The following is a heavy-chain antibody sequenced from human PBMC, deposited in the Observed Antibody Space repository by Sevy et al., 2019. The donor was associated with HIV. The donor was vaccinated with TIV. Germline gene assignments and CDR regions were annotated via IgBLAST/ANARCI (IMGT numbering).Heavy chain of an antibody. V-gene: IGHV7-4-1*02. Sequence: ASVKVSCKASGYTFTSYAMNWVRQAPGQGLEWMGWINTNTGNPTYAQGFTGRFVFSLDTPVSTAYLQISSLKAEDTAVYYCARDRGFLEWLGMDVWGQGTTVTVSS. D-gene: IGHD3-3*01. CDR1: GYTFTSYA. CDR3: ARDRGFLEWLGMDV. J-gene: IGHJ6*02. CDR2: INTNTGNP.